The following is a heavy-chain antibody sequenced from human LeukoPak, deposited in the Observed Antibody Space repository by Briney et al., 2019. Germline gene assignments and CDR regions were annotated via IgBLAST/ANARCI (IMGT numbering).Heavy chain of an antibody. Sequence: GSLRLSCAASGFTFSTHSMNWVRQPPGKGLEWIGEISHSGSPHYNPSLKSRVTISLDKSKNQFSLNLTSVTAADTAVYYCARPYYFYMDVWGKGTTVTVSS. CDR2: ISHSGSP. CDR1: GFTFSTHSM. CDR3: ARPYYFYMDV. V-gene: IGHV4-4*02. J-gene: IGHJ6*03.